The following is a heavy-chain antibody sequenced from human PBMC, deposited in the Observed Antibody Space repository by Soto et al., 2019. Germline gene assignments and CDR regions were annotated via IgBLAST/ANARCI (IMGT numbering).Heavy chain of an antibody. V-gene: IGHV4-31*01. Sequence: QVHLQESGPGLVKPSQTLSLTCTVSGGSLTSNGYYWSWIRQRPEKGLEWLGYIYYSGTTHFNPSLKSPLSLSMDTSNNQFSLNLTSVTAADTAVYFCARDLLYRAVFEIWGQGTLVTVSA. CDR1: GGSLTSNGYY. CDR2: IYYSGTT. J-gene: IGHJ3*02. CDR3: ARDLLYRAVFEI. D-gene: IGHD3-3*01.